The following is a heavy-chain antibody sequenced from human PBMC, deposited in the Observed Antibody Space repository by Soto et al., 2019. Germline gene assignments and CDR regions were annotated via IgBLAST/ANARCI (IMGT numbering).Heavy chain of an antibody. CDR1: GFTFDDYV. CDR3: AKDISVVTNSNTCMDV. Sequence: EVQLVESGGGLVQPGRSLRLSCAASGFTFDDYVMHWVRQAPGKGLEWVSGISWNSGSIGYADSVKGRFTISRDNAKNSLYLQMNSLRAEDTALYYCAKDISVVTNSNTCMDVWGQGTTVTVSS. V-gene: IGHV3-9*01. J-gene: IGHJ6*02. D-gene: IGHD2-21*02. CDR2: ISWNSGSI.